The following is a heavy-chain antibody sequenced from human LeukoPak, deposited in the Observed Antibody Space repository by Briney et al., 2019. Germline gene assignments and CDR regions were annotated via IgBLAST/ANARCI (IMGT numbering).Heavy chain of an antibody. J-gene: IGHJ4*02. CDR2: INPNSGGT. CDR1: GYTFAGYY. Sequence: ASVKVSCKASGYTFAGYYMHWVRQAPGQGLEWMGRINPNSGGTNYAQKFQGRVTMTRDTSISTAYMELSRLRSDDTAVYYCAKTMVRGEKDYWGQGTLVTVSS. CDR3: AKTMVRGEKDY. D-gene: IGHD3-10*01. V-gene: IGHV1-2*06.